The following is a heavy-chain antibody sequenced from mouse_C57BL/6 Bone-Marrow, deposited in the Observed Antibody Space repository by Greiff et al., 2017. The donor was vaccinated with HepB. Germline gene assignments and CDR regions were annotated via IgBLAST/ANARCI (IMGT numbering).Heavy chain of an antibody. CDR2: IRNKANGYTT. Sequence: EVQRVESGGGLVQPGGSLSLSCAASGFTFTDYYMSWVRQPPGKALEWLGFIRNKANGYTTEYIASGKGLFTISRDNYQSILYLQMNALIAEDSAPYYCARYSDTLYFDYWGQGTTLTVSS. V-gene: IGHV7-3*01. CDR3: ARYSDTLYFDY. CDR1: GFTFTDYY. J-gene: IGHJ2*01.